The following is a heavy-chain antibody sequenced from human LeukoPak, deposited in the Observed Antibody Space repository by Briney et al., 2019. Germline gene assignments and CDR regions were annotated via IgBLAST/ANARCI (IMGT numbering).Heavy chain of an antibody. J-gene: IGHJ6*02. D-gene: IGHD3-10*01. CDR1: GFTFSSNY. CDR3: ARDRRFGESFDWSYYYYGMDV. CDR2: IYSGGST. V-gene: IGHV3-53*04. Sequence: GGSLRLSCAASGFTFSSNYMSWVRQAPGKGLEWVSVIYSGGSTYYADSVKGRFTISRHNSKNTLYLQMNSLRAEDTAVYYCARDRRFGESFDWSYYYYGMDVGGQGTTVTVS.